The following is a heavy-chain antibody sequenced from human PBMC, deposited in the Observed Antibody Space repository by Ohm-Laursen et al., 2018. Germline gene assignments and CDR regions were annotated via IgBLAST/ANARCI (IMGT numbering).Heavy chain of an antibody. D-gene: IGHD1-1*01. CDR2: INPNSGGT. Sequence: ASVKVSCKASGYTFTGYYMHWVRQAPGQGLEWMGWINPNSGGTNYAQKFQGRVTMTRDTSISTAYMELSRLRSDDTAVYYCARNKVQLERRSPFDYWGQGTLVTVSS. CDR3: ARNKVQLERRSPFDY. J-gene: IGHJ4*02. V-gene: IGHV1-2*02. CDR1: GYTFTGYY.